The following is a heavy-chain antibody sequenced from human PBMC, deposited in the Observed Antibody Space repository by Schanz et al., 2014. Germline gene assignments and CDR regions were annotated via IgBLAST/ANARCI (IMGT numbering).Heavy chain of an antibody. J-gene: IGHJ4*02. Sequence: VLLVESGGGVVQPGRSLRLSCAASGFTFSSYAMHWVRQAPGKGLEWVALISNDGSIKYYADSVEGRFTISRDNSRNTLYLQMNSLRTEDTAVYYCASPSGYSDYGTYFDFWGQGTLVTVSS. D-gene: IGHD5-12*01. V-gene: IGHV3-30-3*01. CDR2: ISNDGSIK. CDR3: ASPSGYSDYGTYFDF. CDR1: GFTFSSYA.